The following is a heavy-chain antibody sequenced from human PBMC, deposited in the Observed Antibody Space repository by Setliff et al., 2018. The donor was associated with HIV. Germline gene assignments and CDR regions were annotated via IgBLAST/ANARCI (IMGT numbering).Heavy chain of an antibody. Sequence: LSLSCVASGFRFRGHAMNWVRQAPGKGLEWVSVISGSGGSTFYADSVKGRFTISRDNAKKSLYLQMNSLRGEDTAVYYCAKEVELRPFDYWGQGTLVTVSS. D-gene: IGHD1-7*01. V-gene: IGHV3-23*01. CDR2: ISGSGGST. CDR1: GFRFRGHA. CDR3: AKEVELRPFDY. J-gene: IGHJ4*02.